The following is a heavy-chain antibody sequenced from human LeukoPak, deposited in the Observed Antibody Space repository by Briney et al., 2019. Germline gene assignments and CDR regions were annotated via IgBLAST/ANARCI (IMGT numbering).Heavy chain of an antibody. CDR1: GFTFSDYA. CDR2: ISISGGTT. D-gene: IGHD4-17*01. CDR3: AKDHPDYGWYFDL. Sequence: PGGSLRLSCAASGFTFSDYAMSWARQAPGKGLEWVSVISISGGTTYYVDSVKGRFTMSRDNSKNTVYLQLSSLRVEDTAVYYCAKDHPDYGWYFDLWGRGTLVIVSS. J-gene: IGHJ2*01. V-gene: IGHV3-23*01.